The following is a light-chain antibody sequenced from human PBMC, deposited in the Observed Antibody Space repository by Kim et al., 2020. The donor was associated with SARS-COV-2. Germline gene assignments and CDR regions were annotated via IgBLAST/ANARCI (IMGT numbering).Light chain of an antibody. CDR2: VNSDGSH. CDR3: QTWGTGIQV. CDR1: SGHSSYA. Sequence: QPVLTQSPSASASLGASVKLTCTLSSGHSSYAIAWHQQQPEKGPRYLMKVNSDGSHSKGDGIPDRFSGSSSGAERYLTISSLQSEDEADYCCQTWGTGIQVFGGGTQLTVL. J-gene: IGLJ3*02. V-gene: IGLV4-69*01.